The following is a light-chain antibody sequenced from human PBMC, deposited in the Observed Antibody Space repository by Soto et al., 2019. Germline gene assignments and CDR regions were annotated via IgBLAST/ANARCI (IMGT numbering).Light chain of an antibody. Sequence: DIPMTQSPSTLSASVGDRVTITCRASQSINTWLAWYQQKPGKAPKLLMYDASTLEIGVPSRFSGSGSGTEFTLTISSLQPDDFATYYCQQYGSLRMFGQGTKVEVK. CDR3: QQYGSLRM. CDR2: DAS. CDR1: QSINTW. V-gene: IGKV1-5*01. J-gene: IGKJ1*01.